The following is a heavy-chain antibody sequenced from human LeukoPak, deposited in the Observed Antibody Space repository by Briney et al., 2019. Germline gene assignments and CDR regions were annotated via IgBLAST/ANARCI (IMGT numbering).Heavy chain of an antibody. V-gene: IGHV3-23*01. J-gene: IGHJ4*02. CDR3: AKVQEMGTILPPFHY. CDR1: GFTFSSYA. CDR2: ISGNGGTT. Sequence: QPGGSLRLSCAASGFTFSSYAMSWVRQAPGKGLEWVSAISGNGGTTFYADSVKGRFTISRDNSKNTLYLQVNSLRAADTAVYYCAKVQEMGTILPPFHYWGQGTLVTVSS. D-gene: IGHD5-24*01.